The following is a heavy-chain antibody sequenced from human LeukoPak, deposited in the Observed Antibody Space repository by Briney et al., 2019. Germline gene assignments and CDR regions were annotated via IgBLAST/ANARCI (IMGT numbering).Heavy chain of an antibody. V-gene: IGHV2-70*11. J-gene: IGHJ3*02. CDR3: ARINSDELSVDAFDI. D-gene: IGHD1-7*01. CDR2: IDWDDDK. Sequence: SGPALVKPTQTLTLTCTFSGFSLSTSGMCVSWIRQPPGKALEWLARIDWDDDKYYSTSLKTRLTISKDTSKNQVVLTMTNMDPVDTATYYCARINSDELSVDAFDIWGQGTMVTVSS. CDR1: GFSLSTSGMC.